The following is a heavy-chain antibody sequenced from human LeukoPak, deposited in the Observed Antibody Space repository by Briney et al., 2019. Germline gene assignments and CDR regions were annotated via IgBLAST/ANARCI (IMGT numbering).Heavy chain of an antibody. CDR3: ARVTGVVRGSSDY. V-gene: IGHV3-21*01. J-gene: IGHJ4*02. CDR2: ISGSSNFI. CDR1: GFIFSNAW. D-gene: IGHD3-10*01. Sequence: GGSLRLSCAASGFIFSNAWMSWVRQAPGKGLEWVSPISGSSNFINYADSVKGRFTISRDNAKNSLYLQMNSLRAEDTAVYYCARVTGVVRGSSDYWGQGTLVTVSS.